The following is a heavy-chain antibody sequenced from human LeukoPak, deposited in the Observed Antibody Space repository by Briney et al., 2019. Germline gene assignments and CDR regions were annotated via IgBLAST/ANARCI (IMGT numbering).Heavy chain of an antibody. J-gene: IGHJ4*02. CDR3: AKVRGIAAAGFDY. V-gene: IGHV3-9*01. Sequence: QTGGSLRLSCAASGFTFSSYEMNWVRQAPGKGLEWVSGISWNSGSIGYADSVKGRFTISRDNAKNSLYLQMNSLRAEDTALYYCAKVRGIAAAGFDYWGQGTLVTVSS. CDR1: GFTFSSYE. D-gene: IGHD6-13*01. CDR2: ISWNSGSI.